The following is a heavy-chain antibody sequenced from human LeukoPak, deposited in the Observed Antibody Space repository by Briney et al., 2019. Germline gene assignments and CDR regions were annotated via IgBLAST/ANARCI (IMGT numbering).Heavy chain of an antibody. Sequence: GGSLRLSCTVSGFTVSSNSMSWVRQAPGKGLEWASFIYSDNTHYSDSVKGRFTISRDNSKNTLYLQMNSLRAEDTAVYYCARRAGAYSQPYDYWGQGTLVTVSS. CDR2: IYSDNT. CDR1: GFTVSSNS. CDR3: ARRAGAYSQPYDY. D-gene: IGHD4/OR15-4a*01. J-gene: IGHJ4*02. V-gene: IGHV3-53*01.